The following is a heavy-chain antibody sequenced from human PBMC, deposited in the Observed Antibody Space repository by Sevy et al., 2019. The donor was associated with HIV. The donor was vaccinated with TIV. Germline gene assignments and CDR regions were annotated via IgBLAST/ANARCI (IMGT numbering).Heavy chain of an antibody. CDR1: GYSFITYW. J-gene: IGHJ3*01. CDR2: IFPGDSDT. Sequence: GESLKISCKGSGYSFITYWIGWVRQMPGKGLEWMGIIFPGDSDTRYSPSFQGQVTISADKSINTAYLQWSSLSASDTAMYYCARLDYGDSDAFDVWGQGTMVTVSS. CDR3: ARLDYGDSDAFDV. D-gene: IGHD4-17*01. V-gene: IGHV5-51*01.